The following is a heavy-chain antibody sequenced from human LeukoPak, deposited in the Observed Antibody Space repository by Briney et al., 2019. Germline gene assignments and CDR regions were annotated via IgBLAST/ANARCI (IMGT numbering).Heavy chain of an antibody. CDR3: ARGVGYFDY. CDR1: GFTFSPYS. J-gene: IGHJ4*02. V-gene: IGHV3-30-3*01. CDR2: ISKDGSIK. Sequence: GGSLRLSCAASGFTFSPYSMHWVRQAPGKGLDWVAIISKDGSIKHYADSVKGRFTISRDNSKNTLYLQMSSLRPEDTAVYYCARGVGYFDYWGQGTRVTVSS. D-gene: IGHD1-26*01.